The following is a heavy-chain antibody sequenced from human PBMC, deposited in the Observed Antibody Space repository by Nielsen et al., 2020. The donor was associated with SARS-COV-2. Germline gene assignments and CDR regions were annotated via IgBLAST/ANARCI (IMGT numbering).Heavy chain of an antibody. V-gene: IGHV3-11*06. Sequence: GESLKISCAASGFTFSDYYMSWIRQAPGKGLEWVSYISSSSSYTNYADSVKGRFTISRDNAKNSLYLQMNSLRAEDTAVYYCAREEGGSGGGDYWGQGTLVTVSS. CDR1: GFTFSDYY. D-gene: IGHD2-15*01. CDR2: ISSSSSYT. J-gene: IGHJ4*02. CDR3: AREEGGSGGGDY.